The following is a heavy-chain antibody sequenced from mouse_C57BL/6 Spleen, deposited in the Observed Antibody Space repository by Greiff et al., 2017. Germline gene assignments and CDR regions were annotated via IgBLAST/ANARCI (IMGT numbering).Heavy chain of an antibody. CDR1: GYTFTSYW. Sequence: QVQLKQPGAELVKPGASVKLSCKASGYTFTSYWMHWVKQRPGQGLEWIGMIHPNSGSTNYNEKFKSKATLTVDKSSSTAYMQLSSLTSEDSAVYYCARSTMVTYYAMDYWGQGTSVTVSS. D-gene: IGHD2-2*01. V-gene: IGHV1-64*01. CDR2: IHPNSGST. CDR3: ARSTMVTYYAMDY. J-gene: IGHJ4*01.